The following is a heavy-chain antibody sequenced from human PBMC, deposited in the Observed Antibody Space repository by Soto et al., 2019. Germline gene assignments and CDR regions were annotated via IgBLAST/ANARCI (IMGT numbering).Heavy chain of an antibody. D-gene: IGHD3-22*01. CDR1: GFTFSSYA. V-gene: IGHV3-30-3*01. J-gene: IGHJ3*02. Sequence: PGGSLRLSCAASGFTFSSYAMHWVRQAPGKGLEWVAVISYDGSNKYYADSVKGRFTISRDNSKNTLYLQMNSLRAEDTAVYYCARDRLAYDSSGYSHDAFDIWGQGTMVTVSS. CDR3: ARDRLAYDSSGYSHDAFDI. CDR2: ISYDGSNK.